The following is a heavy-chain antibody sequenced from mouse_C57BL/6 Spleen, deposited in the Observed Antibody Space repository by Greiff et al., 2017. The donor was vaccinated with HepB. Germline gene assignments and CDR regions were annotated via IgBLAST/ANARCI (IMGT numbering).Heavy chain of an antibody. V-gene: IGHV1-18*01. CDR3: ARRSTNYAMDY. Sequence: VHVKQSGPELVKPGASVKIPCKASGYTFTDYNMDWVKQSHGKSLEWIGDINPNNGGTIYNQKFKGKATLTVDKSSSTAYMELRSLTSEDTAVYYCARRSTNYAMDYWGQGTSVTVSS. CDR2: INPNNGGT. CDR1: GYTFTDYN. J-gene: IGHJ4*01.